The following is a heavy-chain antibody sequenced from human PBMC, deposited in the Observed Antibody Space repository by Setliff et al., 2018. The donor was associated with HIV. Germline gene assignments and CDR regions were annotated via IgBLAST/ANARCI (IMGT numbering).Heavy chain of an antibody. Sequence: SETLSLTCTVSSDSISSSYWTWIRQPPGQGLEWIGYVHHSGSTKYNASLRSRVTMSVDTSKNLFSLTLRSVTAADTAVYYCARRRSSGWYHYFDYWGQGTRVTVSS. CDR2: VHHSGST. V-gene: IGHV4-59*01. CDR3: ARRRSSGWYHYFDY. D-gene: IGHD6-19*01. CDR1: SDSISSSY. J-gene: IGHJ4*02.